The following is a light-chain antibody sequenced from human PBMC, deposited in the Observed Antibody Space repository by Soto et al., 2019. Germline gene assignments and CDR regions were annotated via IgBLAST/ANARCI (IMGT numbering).Light chain of an antibody. CDR2: GAS. CDR3: QQDTSSPT. Sequence: EIVLTQSPGTLSLSPGERATLSCRASQGVSSTYLAWYQHKPGQAPRLLIYGASSRATGIPDRFSGSGSGTDFPLSISRGEPEDFAVYYCQQDTSSPTFGQGTKGAIK. J-gene: IGKJ1*01. V-gene: IGKV3-20*01. CDR1: QGVSSTY.